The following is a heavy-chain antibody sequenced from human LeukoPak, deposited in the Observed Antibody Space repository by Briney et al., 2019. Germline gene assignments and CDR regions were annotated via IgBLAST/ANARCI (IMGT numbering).Heavy chain of an antibody. J-gene: IGHJ4*02. V-gene: IGHV3-23*01. Sequence: HPGGSLRLSCAASGFTFSSYAMSWVRQAPGKGLEWVSAISGSGGSTYYADSVRGRFTISRDNSKNTLYLQMNSLRAEDTAVYYCAKVPIAAAGTRGFIDYWGQGTLVTVSS. D-gene: IGHD6-13*01. CDR3: AKVPIAAAGTRGFIDY. CDR1: GFTFSSYA. CDR2: ISGSGGST.